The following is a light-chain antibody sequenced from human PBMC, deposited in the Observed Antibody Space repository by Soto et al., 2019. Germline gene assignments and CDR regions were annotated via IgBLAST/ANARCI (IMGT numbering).Light chain of an antibody. J-gene: IGLJ1*01. V-gene: IGLV2-14*01. CDR3: PVFPANRVYL. Sequence: HSSLTQPSSLSGSAVQSITISCSQSIDDIGTYHYVCCYQQRPGTAPRLLLHGAHNRSTGISRRFSASTSALPASLTISGLQAEDEADYYCPVFPANRVYLFGPGTKVTVL. CDR2: GAH. CDR1: IDDIGTYHY.